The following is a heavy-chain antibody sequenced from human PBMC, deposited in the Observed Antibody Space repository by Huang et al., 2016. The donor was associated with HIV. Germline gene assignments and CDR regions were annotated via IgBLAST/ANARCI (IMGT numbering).Heavy chain of an antibody. J-gene: IGHJ5*02. Sequence: QVQLQQWGAGLLKPSETLSLTCAVYGGSFSGYSWNWIRQSPGKGLEWIGQINHSGSTGYNPSRKSRVTISMDTSKNQFSLKLNSVTAADTAIYYCAREVMITFGGPFDPWGHGNLVTVSS. CDR1: GGSFSGYS. D-gene: IGHD3-16*01. CDR3: AREVMITFGGPFDP. V-gene: IGHV4-34*01. CDR2: INHSGST.